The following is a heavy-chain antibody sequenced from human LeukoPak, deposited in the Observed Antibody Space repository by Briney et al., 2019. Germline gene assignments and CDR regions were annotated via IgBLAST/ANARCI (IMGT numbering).Heavy chain of an antibody. J-gene: IGHJ6*02. D-gene: IGHD2-2*01. CDR2: ISSSGSTI. Sequence: GGSLRLSCAASGFTFSSYEMNWVRQAPGKGLEWVSYISSSGSTIYYTDSVKGRFTISRDNAKNSLYLQMNSLRAEDTAVYYCAREPFTSYRTYGMDVWGQGTTVTVSS. V-gene: IGHV3-48*03. CDR3: AREPFTSYRTYGMDV. CDR1: GFTFSSYE.